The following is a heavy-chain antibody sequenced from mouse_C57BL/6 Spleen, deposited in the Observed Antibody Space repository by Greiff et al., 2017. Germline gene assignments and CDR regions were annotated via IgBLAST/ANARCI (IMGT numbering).Heavy chain of an antibody. V-gene: IGHV1-22*01. Sequence: EVQLQQSGPELVKPGASVKMSCKASGYTFTDYNMHWVKQSHGKSLEWIGYINPNNGGTSYNQKFKGKATLTVNKSSSTAYMELRSLTSEDSAVYYCATHYYGSPYAMDYWGQGTSVTVSS. J-gene: IGHJ4*01. CDR3: ATHYYGSPYAMDY. CDR1: GYTFTDYN. D-gene: IGHD1-1*01. CDR2: INPNNGGT.